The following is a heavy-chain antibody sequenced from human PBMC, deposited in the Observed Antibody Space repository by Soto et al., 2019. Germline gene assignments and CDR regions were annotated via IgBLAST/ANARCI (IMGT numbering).Heavy chain of an antibody. D-gene: IGHD6-19*01. V-gene: IGHV4-34*01. CDR2: INHSGST. CDR1: GGSFSGYY. J-gene: IGHJ5*02. CDR3: ARGPGEVAVAGTGAWNWFDP. Sequence: PSETLSLTCAVYGGSFSGYYWSWIRQPPGKGLEWIGEINHSGSTNYNPSLKSRVTISVDTSKNQFSLKLSSVTAADTAVYYCARGPGEVAVAGTGAWNWFDPWGQGTLVTVSS.